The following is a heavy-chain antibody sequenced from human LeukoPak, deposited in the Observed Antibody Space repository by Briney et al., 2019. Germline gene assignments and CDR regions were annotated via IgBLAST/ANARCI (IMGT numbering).Heavy chain of an antibody. CDR1: GFTFSSYW. J-gene: IGHJ4*02. Sequence: GGSLRPSCAASGFTFSSYWMSWVRQAPGKGLEWVSVIYSGGSTYYADSVKGRFTISRDNSKNTLYLQMNSLRAEDTAVYYCARYHSNGYRVGSYYFDYWGQGTLVTVSS. V-gene: IGHV3-53*01. D-gene: IGHD3-22*01. CDR3: ARYHSNGYRVGSYYFDY. CDR2: IYSGGST.